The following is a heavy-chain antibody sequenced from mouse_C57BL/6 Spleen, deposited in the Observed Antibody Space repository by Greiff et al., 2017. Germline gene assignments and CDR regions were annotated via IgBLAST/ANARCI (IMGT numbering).Heavy chain of an antibody. CDR3: ARRVYGSSYWYFDV. Sequence: VQLQQPGAELVRPGSSVQLSCKASGYTFTSYWMDWVKQRPGQGLEWIGNIYPSDSETHYNQKFKDKGTLTVDKSSSTAYMQLRSLTSEDSAVYYCARRVYGSSYWYFDVWGTGTTVTVSS. V-gene: IGHV1-61*01. CDR2: IYPSDSET. D-gene: IGHD1-1*01. CDR1: GYTFTSYW. J-gene: IGHJ1*03.